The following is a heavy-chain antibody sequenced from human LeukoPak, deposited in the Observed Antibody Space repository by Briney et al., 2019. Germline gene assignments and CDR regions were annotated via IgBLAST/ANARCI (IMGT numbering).Heavy chain of an antibody. J-gene: IGHJ5*02. V-gene: IGHV4-31*03. CDR3: ARGEGYYGSGSYYKSPRPTRNWFDP. CDR1: GGSISSGGYY. Sequence: SETLSLTCTVSGGSISSGGYYWSWIRQHPGKGLEWIGYIYYNGSTSYYNPSLKSRVTISVDTSKNQFSLKLSSVTAADTAVYYCARGEGYYGSGSYYKSPRPTRNWFDPWGQGTLVTVSS. D-gene: IGHD3-10*01. CDR2: IYYNGSTS.